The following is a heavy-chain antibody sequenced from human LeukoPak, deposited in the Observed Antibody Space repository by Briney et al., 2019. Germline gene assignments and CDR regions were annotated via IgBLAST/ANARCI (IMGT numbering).Heavy chain of an antibody. Sequence: PSGALALTCAVSGAFITNSHWWSWARQPPGKGLEGIGEIYHSGTTNYNPSLKSRVTISVDTSKNQFSLKLSSVTAADTAVYYCARGATSLSYFDSRGQGTLVTVSS. CDR3: ARGATSLSYFDS. V-gene: IGHV4-4*02. D-gene: IGHD2/OR15-2a*01. CDR1: GAFITNSHW. CDR2: IYHSGTT. J-gene: IGHJ4*02.